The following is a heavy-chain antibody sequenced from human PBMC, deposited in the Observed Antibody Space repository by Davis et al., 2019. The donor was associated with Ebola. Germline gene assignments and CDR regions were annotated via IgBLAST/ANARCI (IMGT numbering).Heavy chain of an antibody. V-gene: IGHV3-23*01. D-gene: IGHD3-10*01. CDR2: ISGSGGTT. J-gene: IGHJ4*02. Sequence: GESLKISCADSVITFSSYAMTWVRQAPGKGLEWVSAISGSGGTTYYADSVKGRFTISRDNSKNTLYLQMNSLRAEDTAVYYCAKLLSIWGSGAFDYWGQGTLVTVSS. CDR1: VITFSSYA. CDR3: AKLLSIWGSGAFDY.